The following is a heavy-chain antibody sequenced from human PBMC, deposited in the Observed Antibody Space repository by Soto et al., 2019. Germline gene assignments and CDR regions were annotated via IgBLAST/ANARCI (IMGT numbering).Heavy chain of an antibody. CDR1: GGSFSGYY. V-gene: IGHV4-34*01. D-gene: IGHD3-10*01. J-gene: IGHJ4*02. CDR2: INHSGST. Sequence: QVQLQQWGAGLLKPSETLSLTCAVYGGSFSGYYWSWIRQPPGKGLEWIGEINHSGSTNYNPSLKSRVTISVDTSKNQFSLKLSSVTAADTAVYYCARGGTEMPITMVRGVIIEKDPYFDYWGQGTLVTVSS. CDR3: ARGGTEMPITMVRGVIIEKDPYFDY.